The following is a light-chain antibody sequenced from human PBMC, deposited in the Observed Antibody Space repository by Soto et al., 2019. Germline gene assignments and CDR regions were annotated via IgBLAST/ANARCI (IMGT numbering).Light chain of an antibody. J-gene: IGLJ2*01. CDR2: EVS. CDR3: SSYAGSNNLV. CDR1: SSDVGGYNY. V-gene: IGLV2-8*01. Sequence: HSALTQPPSASGSPGQSVIISCTGTSSDVGGYNYVSWYQQHPGKAPKLMIYEVSKRPSGVPDRFSGSKSGNTASLTVSGLQAEDEADYYCSSYAGSNNLVFGGGTKLTVL.